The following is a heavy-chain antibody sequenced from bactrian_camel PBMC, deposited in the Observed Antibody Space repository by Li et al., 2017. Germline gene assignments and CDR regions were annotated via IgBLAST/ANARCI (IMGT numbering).Heavy chain of an antibody. CDR3: AADVLAGIQDPPSNFQF. CDR1: GDYYSRNC. Sequence: QLVESGGGSVQAGESLRLSCAYSGDYYSRNCMKWFRQVPGKEREGVVAIYSGTGQTYYNPAVRGRFTISLDNAKTTVYLQMNSLKPEDTAMYYCAADVLAGIQDPPSNFQFWGQGTQVTVS. J-gene: IGHJ4*01. V-gene: IGHV3S25*01. D-gene: IGHD6*01. CDR2: IYSGTGQT.